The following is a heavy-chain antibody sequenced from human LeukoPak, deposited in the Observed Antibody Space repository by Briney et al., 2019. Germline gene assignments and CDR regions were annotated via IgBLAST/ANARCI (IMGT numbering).Heavy chain of an antibody. V-gene: IGHV3-53*01. CDR1: GFTVSGNY. CDR2: IYSGGTT. D-gene: IGHD4-23*01. Sequence: GGSLRLSCAVSGFTVSGNYMSWVRQAPGKGLEWVSLIYSGGTTYYADSVKGRFTISRDNSKNTLYLQMNSLRAEDTAVYYCARRAGGYSHPYDYWGRGILVTVSS. J-gene: IGHJ4*02. CDR3: ARRAGGYSHPYDY.